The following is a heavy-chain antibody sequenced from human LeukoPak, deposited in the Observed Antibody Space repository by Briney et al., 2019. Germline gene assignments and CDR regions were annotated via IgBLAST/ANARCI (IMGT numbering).Heavy chain of an antibody. Sequence: KASETLSLTCSVSGGSITGYYRSWIRQPPGKGLEWIGYVYSSGSTNYLSSLKSRVTMSIDMSKNQFFLRLTAVTAADTAFYYCARAISANFFDYWGQGTLVTVSS. J-gene: IGHJ4*02. D-gene: IGHD3-9*01. CDR3: ARAISANFFDY. CDR1: GGSITGYY. CDR2: VYSSGST. V-gene: IGHV4-59*01.